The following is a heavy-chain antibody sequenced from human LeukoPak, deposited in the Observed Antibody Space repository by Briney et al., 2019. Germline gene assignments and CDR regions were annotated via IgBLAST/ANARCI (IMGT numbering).Heavy chain of an antibody. J-gene: IGHJ4*02. D-gene: IGHD3-16*02. V-gene: IGHV3-15*01. CDR1: GFIFTSAC. Sequence: AGGSLRLSCAASGFIFTSACMSWVRQSPGKGLEWVGRIKSKADGETIDYVAPGRCRFTISRDVSTKTLYLLMNSLETDDTAVYFCITDIPGGGYPLDFWGQGTLVTVSS. CDR3: ITDIPGGGYPLDF. CDR2: IKSKADGETI.